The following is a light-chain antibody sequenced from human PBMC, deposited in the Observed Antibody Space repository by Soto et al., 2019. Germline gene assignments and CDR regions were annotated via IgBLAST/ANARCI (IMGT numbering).Light chain of an antibody. Sequence: QSVLTQPASLSGSPGQSITISCTGTSSDVGAYNHVSWFQHHPGKAPKLMIYDVSNRPSGVSNRFSGSKSGNTASLTISGLQAEDEADYYCLSYTTSTTYVFGTGTKLTVL. J-gene: IGLJ1*01. V-gene: IGLV2-14*03. CDR3: LSYTTSTTYV. CDR1: SSDVGAYNH. CDR2: DVS.